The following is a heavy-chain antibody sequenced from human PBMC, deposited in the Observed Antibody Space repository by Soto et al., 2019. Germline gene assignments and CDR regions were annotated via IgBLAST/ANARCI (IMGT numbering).Heavy chain of an antibody. Sequence: GSLRHSCAASGEFTVSTSFRGWVRQAPGKGLEWVSTFCSDGTTYYADPVTGRFTISRDNSKSTLYLQMNNLEVEDTAVYYCVMDTHSPARFDHWGQGTLVTVS. V-gene: IGHV3-53*01. CDR1: GEFTVSTSF. CDR2: FCSDGTT. J-gene: IGHJ4*02. D-gene: IGHD5-18*01. CDR3: VMDTHSPARFDH.